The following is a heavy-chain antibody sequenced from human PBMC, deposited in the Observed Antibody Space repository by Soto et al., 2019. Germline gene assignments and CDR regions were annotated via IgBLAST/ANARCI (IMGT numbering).Heavy chain of an antibody. CDR3: LTATGIAAAGADFDY. CDR2: ISYDGSNK. V-gene: IGHV3-30-3*01. D-gene: IGHD6-13*01. CDR1: GFTFSSYA. J-gene: IGHJ4*02. Sequence: QVQLVESGGGVVQPGRSLRLSCAASGFTFSSYAMHWVRQAPGKGLEWVAVISYDGSNKYYGDTVKGRFTISRDNSKNTLYLQTNSLRAEDTAVYYCLTATGIAAAGADFDYWGQGTLVTVSS.